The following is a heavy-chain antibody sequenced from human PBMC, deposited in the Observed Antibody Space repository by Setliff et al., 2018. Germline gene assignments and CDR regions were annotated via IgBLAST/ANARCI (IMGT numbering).Heavy chain of an antibody. Sequence: ASVKVSCKASGYTFSSYGITWVRQAPGQGLEWMGWISTYNDNTYYAQNLEGRVTMTTDTSTSTAYMEVRSLRSDDTAVYYCARDQEGYCYGGSCFSAAYWGQGTLVTVSS. V-gene: IGHV1-18*01. J-gene: IGHJ4*02. D-gene: IGHD2-15*01. CDR2: ISTYNDNT. CDR1: GYTFSSYG. CDR3: ARDQEGYCYGGSCFSAAY.